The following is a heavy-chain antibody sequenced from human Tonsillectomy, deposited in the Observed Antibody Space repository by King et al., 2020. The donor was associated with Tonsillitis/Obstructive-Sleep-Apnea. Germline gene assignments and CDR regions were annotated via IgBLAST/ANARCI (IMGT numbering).Heavy chain of an antibody. CDR1: GFTFSNAW. V-gene: IGHV3-15*04. Sequence: VQLVESGGGLVKPGGSLRLSCAASGFTFSNAWMNWVRQAPGKGLEWIGRIESKSDGGTTDYGAPGKGRFTKSRDDSKKTLYLQMDSLRTEDTAVYYCTTYNFWTSYTGPLFQHWVQGTLVTVSS. CDR2: IESKSDGGTT. CDR3: TTYNFWTSYTGPLFQH. J-gene: IGHJ1*01. D-gene: IGHD3/OR15-3a*01.